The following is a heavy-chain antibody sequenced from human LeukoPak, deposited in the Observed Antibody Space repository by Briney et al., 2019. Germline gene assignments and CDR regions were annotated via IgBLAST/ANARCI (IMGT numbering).Heavy chain of an antibody. CDR1: GGSISRSSFS. D-gene: IGHD3-10*01. CDR2: IYYSGNI. J-gene: IGHJ3*02. Sequence: PSETLSLTCTVSGGSISRSSFSWGWIRQPPGKGLEWIGSIYYSGNIYYNPSLRSRVTISVDTSKNQFSLKLSSVTAADTAVYYCASRSGAITRLLWFGEQSSAFDIWGQGTMVTVSS. V-gene: IGHV4-39*01. CDR3: ASRSGAITRLLWFGEQSSAFDI.